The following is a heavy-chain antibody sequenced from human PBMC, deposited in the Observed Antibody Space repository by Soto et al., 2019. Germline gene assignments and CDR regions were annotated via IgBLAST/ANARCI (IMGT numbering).Heavy chain of an antibody. V-gene: IGHV4-59*01. CDR2: VYFTGST. D-gene: IGHD6-6*01. CDR1: GGSIHGYY. J-gene: IGHJ4*02. CDR3: ARSLATPATNIDY. Sequence: QVQLHESGPGLVRPSETLSLTCTVSGGSIHGYYWSWIRQPPGKGLEWLGYVYFTGSTNYNPSLKSRVTISVSTSKKQFSLRLTSVTAADTAVYYCARSLATPATNIDYWGQGTLVTVSP.